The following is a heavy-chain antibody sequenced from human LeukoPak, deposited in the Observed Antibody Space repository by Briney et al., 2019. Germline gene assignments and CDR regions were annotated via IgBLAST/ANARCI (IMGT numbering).Heavy chain of an antibody. CDR1: GFTFSSYN. CDR2: ISSSSNYI. Sequence: GGSLRLSCAASGFTFSSYNMNWVRQAPGKGLEWVSCISSSSNYINYADSVKGRFTISRDNAKNSLYLQMNSLRAEDTAVYYCARDAREFEYYDSSGYTDYWGQGTLVTVSS. V-gene: IGHV3-21*01. D-gene: IGHD3-22*01. J-gene: IGHJ4*02. CDR3: ARDAREFEYYDSSGYTDY.